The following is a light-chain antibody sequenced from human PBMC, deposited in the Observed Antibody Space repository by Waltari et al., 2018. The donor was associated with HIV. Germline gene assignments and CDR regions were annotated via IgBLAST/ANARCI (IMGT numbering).Light chain of an antibody. CDR3: QQYFNTPPWT. CDR1: QTVLYGPINKSY. CDR2: WAA. J-gene: IGKJ1*01. V-gene: IGKV4-1*01. Sequence: DIVLTQSPDSLAVSLGERATLNCKTSQTVLYGPINKSYLAWLHQKPGQPPKLLICWAATRESGVPDRFSGSGSGTDFTLTISSLQAEDVAVYYCQQYFNTPPWTFGQGTKVEIK.